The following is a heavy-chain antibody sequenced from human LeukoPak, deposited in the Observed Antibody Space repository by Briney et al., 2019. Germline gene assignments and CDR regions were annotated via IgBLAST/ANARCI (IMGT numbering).Heavy chain of an antibody. CDR1: GYTFTGYY. V-gene: IGHV1-2*02. Sequence: ASVKVSCKASGYTFTGYYMHWVRQAPGQGLEWMGWINPNSGGTNYAQKFQGRVTMTRDTSISTAYMELSRLRSDDTAVYYCASLGYCSSTSCYFGSDAYYCYYMDVWGKGTTVTVSS. CDR3: ASLGYCSSTSCYFGSDAYYCYYMDV. D-gene: IGHD2-2*01. CDR2: INPNSGGT. J-gene: IGHJ6*03.